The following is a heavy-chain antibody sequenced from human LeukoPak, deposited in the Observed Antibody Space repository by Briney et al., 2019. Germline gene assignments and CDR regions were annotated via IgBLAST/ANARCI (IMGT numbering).Heavy chain of an antibody. Sequence: SETLSLTCTVSGGSISSYYWSWIRQSPGKGLEWIGHIYSSGSTNYDPSLKSRVTISIDTSKNQFSLKLSSVTAADTALYYCARNYDNSGYTAFGYWGRGTLVTVSS. CDR3: ARNYDNSGYTAFGY. J-gene: IGHJ4*02. D-gene: IGHD3-22*01. CDR2: IYSSGST. V-gene: IGHV4-59*01. CDR1: GGSISSYY.